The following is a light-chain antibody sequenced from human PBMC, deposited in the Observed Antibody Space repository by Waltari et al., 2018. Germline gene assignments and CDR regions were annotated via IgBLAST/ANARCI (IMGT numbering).Light chain of an antibody. V-gene: IGLV3-1*01. CDR2: QNT. CDR1: KLGTKY. Sequence: SYELTQPTSVSVAPGQTANITCSGDKLGTKYACWYQQKPGQSPVLVIHQNTTRPSGIPERFSGSNSGNTATLTISGTQPIDEADFYCQAWDSTFARVFGGGTRLTVL. CDR3: QAWDSTFARV. J-gene: IGLJ3*02.